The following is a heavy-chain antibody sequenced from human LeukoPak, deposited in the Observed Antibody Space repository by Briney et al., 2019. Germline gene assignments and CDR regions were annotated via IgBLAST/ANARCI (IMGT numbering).Heavy chain of an antibody. D-gene: IGHD6-13*01. Sequence: SLTXXXXGGSXXXXYWXXXXXXXXXXXXXIXXXYYSGSTNYNPSLKSRVTISVDTSKNQFSLKLSSVTAADTAVYYCARHKYSSRWYVVEYFDYWGQGPLVTVSS. V-gene: IGHV4-59*08. CDR1: GGSXXXXY. CDR2: XYYSGST. CDR3: ARHKYSSRWYVVEYFDY. J-gene: IGHJ4*02.